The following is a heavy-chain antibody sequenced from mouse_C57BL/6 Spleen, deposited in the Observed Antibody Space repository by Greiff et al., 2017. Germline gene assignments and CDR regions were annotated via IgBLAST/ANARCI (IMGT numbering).Heavy chain of an antibody. CDR3: AREDGYWYFDV. CDR1: GYSITSGYY. J-gene: IGHJ1*03. Sequence: LQESGPGLVKPSQSLSLTCSVTGYSITSGYYWNWIRQFPGNKLEWMGYISYDGSNNYNPSLKNRISITRDTSKNQFFLKLNSVTTEDTATYYCAREDGYWYFDVWGTGTTVTVSS. D-gene: IGHD2-3*01. V-gene: IGHV3-6*01. CDR2: ISYDGSN.